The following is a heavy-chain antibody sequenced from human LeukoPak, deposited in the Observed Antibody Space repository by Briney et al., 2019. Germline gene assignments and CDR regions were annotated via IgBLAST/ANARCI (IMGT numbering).Heavy chain of an antibody. CDR1: GYTFTSYA. CDR2: IIPIFGTA. Sequence: ASVKVSCKASGYTFTSYAISWVRQAPGQGLEWMGGIIPIFGTANCAQKFQGRVTITTDESTSTAYMELSSLRSEDTAVYYCARENLDPAAGEDVWGKGTTVTVSS. D-gene: IGHD6-13*01. J-gene: IGHJ6*04. CDR3: ARENLDPAAGEDV. V-gene: IGHV1-69*05.